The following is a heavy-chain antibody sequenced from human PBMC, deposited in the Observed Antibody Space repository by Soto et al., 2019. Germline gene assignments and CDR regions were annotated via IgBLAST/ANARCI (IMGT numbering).Heavy chain of an antibody. D-gene: IGHD7-27*01. Sequence: GGSLRLSCAASGFTFSSYSMNWVRQAPGKGLEWVSYISSSSSTIYYADSVKGRFTISRDNAKNSLYLQMNSLRDEDTAVYYCARNYPLWGSLAWFAPWGQGTLVTVSS. CDR1: GFTFSSYS. V-gene: IGHV3-48*02. CDR2: ISSSSSTI. J-gene: IGHJ5*02. CDR3: ARNYPLWGSLAWFAP.